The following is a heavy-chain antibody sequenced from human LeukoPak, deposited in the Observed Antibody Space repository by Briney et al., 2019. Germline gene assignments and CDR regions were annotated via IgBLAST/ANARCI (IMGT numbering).Heavy chain of an antibody. V-gene: IGHV3-23*01. Sequence: GGSLRLSCAAASGFTFSSYAMVWVRQAPGKGLEWGSAISGSGDSTYYADSVKGRFTISRDDSKNTLYMQMNSLRAEDTAVYYCAKDESSGNGPRGYFDYWGQGTLVTVSS. J-gene: IGHJ4*02. D-gene: IGHD2-8*01. CDR3: AKDESSGNGPRGYFDY. CDR2: ISGSGDST. CDR1: GFTFSSYA.